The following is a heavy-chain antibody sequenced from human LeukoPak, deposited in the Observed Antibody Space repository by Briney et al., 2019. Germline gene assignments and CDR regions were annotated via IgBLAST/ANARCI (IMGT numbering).Heavy chain of an antibody. V-gene: IGHV3-23*01. CDR1: GFTFSSYA. CDR3: AKPRRTMVRGVPAYYSDY. J-gene: IGHJ4*02. D-gene: IGHD3-10*01. Sequence: GGSLRLSCAASGFTFSSYAMSWVRQAPGKGLEWVSAISGSGGSTYYADSVKGRFTISRDNSKNTLYLQMNSLRAEDTAVYYCAKPRRTMVRGVPAYYSDYWGQGTLVTVSS. CDR2: ISGSGGST.